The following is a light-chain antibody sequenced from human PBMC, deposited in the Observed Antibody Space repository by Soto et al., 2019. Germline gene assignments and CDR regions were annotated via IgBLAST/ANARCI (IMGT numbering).Light chain of an antibody. J-gene: IGKJ2*01. CDR2: GSS. V-gene: IGKV3-20*01. CDR1: QSVSNNY. CDR3: QQHGSSPPYT. Sequence: EVGLTQSPGTLSLSPGERATLSCRASQSVSNNYFAWYPQKPGQAPRLLIFGSSDRATGTPDRFSGSGSGTDFTLTISRLEPEDFAGYYCQQHGSSPPYTFGQRTGPEIK.